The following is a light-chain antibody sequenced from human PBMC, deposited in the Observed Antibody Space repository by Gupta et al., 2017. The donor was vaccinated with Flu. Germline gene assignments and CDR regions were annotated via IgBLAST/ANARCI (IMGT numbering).Light chain of an antibody. CDR2: DSS. J-gene: IGKJ2*01. V-gene: IGKV1-33*01. CDR3: QQYDNLPYT. Sequence: DIQMAQSPSSLSASVGDRVTITCQASQDITKYLNWYQQQRGKAPKLLIYDSSILETGVSSRSSGSGSGTDFTFTISSLRPEDTGTYYCQQYDNLPYTFGQGTNLEI. CDR1: QDITKY.